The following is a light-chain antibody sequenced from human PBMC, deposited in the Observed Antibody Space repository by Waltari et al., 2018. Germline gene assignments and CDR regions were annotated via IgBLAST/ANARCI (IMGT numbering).Light chain of an antibody. CDR3: AAWDDSLSGRV. CDR1: RSNVGNNY. Sequence: QSVLTQPPSASGTPGQRVTISCSGSRSNVGNNYVYWYQQPPGTAPNLLIYRNNQRPSGVPDRFSGSKSGTSASLAISGLRSEDEADYYCAAWDDSLSGRVFGGGTKVTVL. V-gene: IGLV1-47*01. J-gene: IGLJ3*02. CDR2: RNN.